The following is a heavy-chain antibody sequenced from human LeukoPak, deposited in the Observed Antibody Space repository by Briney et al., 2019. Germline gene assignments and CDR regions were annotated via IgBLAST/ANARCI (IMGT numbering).Heavy chain of an antibody. CDR2: IYSGGST. CDR1: GFTVSSNY. D-gene: IGHD1-14*01. J-gene: IGHJ3*02. V-gene: IGHV3-53*01. Sequence: GGSLRLSCAASGFTVSSNYMSWVRQAPGKGLEWVSVIYSGGSTYYADSVKGRFTISRDNSKNTLYLQMNSLRAEDTAVYQCARDPVPGDAFNIWGQGTMVTVSS. CDR3: ARDPVPGDAFNI.